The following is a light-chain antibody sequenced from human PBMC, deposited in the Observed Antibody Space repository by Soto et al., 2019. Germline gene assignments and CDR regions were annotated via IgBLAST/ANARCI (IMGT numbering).Light chain of an antibody. CDR3: QHYNIYSEA. CDR2: KAS. J-gene: IGKJ1*01. CDR1: QTISSW. Sequence: DIQMTQSPSTLSGSVGDRVTITCRASQTISSWLAWYQQKPGKAPKLLIYKASTLKSGVPSRFSCSGSGTEFTLTISSLQTDDFSTYYCQHYNIYSEAFGQGTTVERK. V-gene: IGKV1-5*03.